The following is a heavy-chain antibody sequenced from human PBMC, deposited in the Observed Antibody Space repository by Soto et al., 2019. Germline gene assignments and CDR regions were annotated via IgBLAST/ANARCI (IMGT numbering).Heavy chain of an antibody. Sequence: PSETLSLTCTVSGGSISSDYWNWIRQSPGKGLEWIGHIYHSGSTKYNPALKSRVTISIDTPKNQFSLKLTSVTAADTAVYYCATGGGWVTDKWGQGTLVTVSS. CDR3: ATGGGWVTDK. D-gene: IGHD1-26*01. V-gene: IGHV4-59*01. CDR1: GGSISSDY. CDR2: IYHSGST. J-gene: IGHJ1*01.